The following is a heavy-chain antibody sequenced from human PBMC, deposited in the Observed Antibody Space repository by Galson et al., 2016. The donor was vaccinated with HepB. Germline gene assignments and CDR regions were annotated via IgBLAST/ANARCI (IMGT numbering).Heavy chain of an antibody. CDR2: IKLDGSEE. CDR3: AKDHDRGWSYDY. V-gene: IGHV3-7*03. D-gene: IGHD2-15*01. CDR1: GFTFSNYG. Sequence: SLRLSCAASGFTFSNYGMHWVRQAPGKGLEWVANIKLDGSEEYYVDSVRGRFTISRDNAKNSLYLEMNSLRVEDTAVYYCAKDHDRGWSYDYWGQGILVTVSS. J-gene: IGHJ4*02.